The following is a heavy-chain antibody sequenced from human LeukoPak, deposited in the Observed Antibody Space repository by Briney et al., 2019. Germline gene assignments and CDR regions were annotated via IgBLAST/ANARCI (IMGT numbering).Heavy chain of an antibody. Sequence: GRSLRLSCTGSGFTFGDYAMSWVRQAPGKGLEWVANIRPDGSEKYYVDSVKGRFTISRDIAKQSVFLQMTSLRVEDTAVYYCARLSAMVRGPEDIFYFEYWGLGTLVTVSS. CDR1: GFTFGDYA. V-gene: IGHV3-7*01. J-gene: IGHJ4*02. CDR3: ARLSAMVRGPEDIFYFEY. CDR2: IRPDGSEK. D-gene: IGHD3-10*01.